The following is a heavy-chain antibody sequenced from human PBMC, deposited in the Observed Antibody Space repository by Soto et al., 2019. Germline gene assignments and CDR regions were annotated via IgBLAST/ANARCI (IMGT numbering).Heavy chain of an antibody. CDR2: INPSGGST. D-gene: IGHD3-22*01. Sequence: GASVKVSCKASGYTLTSYYMHWVRQAPGQGLEWMGIINPSGGSTSYAQKFQGRVTMTRDTSTSTVYMELSSLRSEDTAVYYCARADYYDSSGKGLDYWGQGTLVTVSS. CDR3: ARADYYDSSGKGLDY. CDR1: GYTLTSYY. J-gene: IGHJ4*02. V-gene: IGHV1-46*01.